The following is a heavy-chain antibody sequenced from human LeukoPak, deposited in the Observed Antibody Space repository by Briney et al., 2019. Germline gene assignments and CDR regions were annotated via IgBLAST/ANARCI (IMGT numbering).Heavy chain of an antibody. CDR1: GYTFTSYG. J-gene: IGHJ4*02. D-gene: IGHD3-22*01. CDR2: ISAYNGNT. CDR3: ARDRVARYYDSSGGGSH. Sequence: ASVKVSFQAPGYTFTSYGISWVRPAPGQGLEWMGWISAYNGNTNYAQKLQGRVTMTTDTSTSTAYMELRSLRSDDTAVYYCARDRVARYYDSSGGGSHWGQGTLVTVSS. V-gene: IGHV1-18*01.